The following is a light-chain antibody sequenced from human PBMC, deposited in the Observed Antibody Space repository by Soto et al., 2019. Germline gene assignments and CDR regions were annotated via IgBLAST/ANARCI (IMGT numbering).Light chain of an antibody. J-gene: IGLJ1*01. CDR3: CSYAGSYPFFYV. V-gene: IGLV2-11*01. CDR2: DVS. CDR1: SSDVGGYNY. Sequence: QSVLTQPRSVSGSPGQSVTISCTGTSSDVGGYNYVSWYQQHPGKAPKLMIYDVSKRPSGVPDRFSGSKSGNTASLTISGLQAEYEADYYSCSYAGSYPFFYVFGTGTKVTVL.